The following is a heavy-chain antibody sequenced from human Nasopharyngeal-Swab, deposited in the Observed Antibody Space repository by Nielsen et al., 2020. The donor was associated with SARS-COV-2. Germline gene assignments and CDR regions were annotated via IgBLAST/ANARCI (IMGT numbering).Heavy chain of an antibody. CDR3: ARTYGSGSYSYYYGTDV. Sequence: SETLSLTCTVSGGSISSGGYYWSWIRQHPGKGLEWIGYIYYSGSTYYNPSLKSRVTISVDTSKNQFSLKLSSVTAADTAVYYCARTYGSGSYSYYYGTDVWGQGTTVTVSS. J-gene: IGHJ6*02. CDR1: GGSISSGGYY. V-gene: IGHV4-31*03. CDR2: IYYSGST. D-gene: IGHD3-10*01.